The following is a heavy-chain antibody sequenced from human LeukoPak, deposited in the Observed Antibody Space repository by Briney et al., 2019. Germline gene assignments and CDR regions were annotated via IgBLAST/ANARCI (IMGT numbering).Heavy chain of an antibody. CDR3: AKLAGIRGWFVYYFDY. V-gene: IGHV3-23*01. J-gene: IGHJ4*02. CDR1: GFTFGTHA. CDR2: MSGRGDTS. Sequence: GSLRLSCAASGFTFGTHAMTWVRQAPGKGLEWVSGMSGRGDTSYYADSVKGRFTISRDNSKNTLFLQMNSLRAEDTAVYYCAKLAGIRGWFVYYFDYWGQGTLVTVS. D-gene: IGHD6-19*01.